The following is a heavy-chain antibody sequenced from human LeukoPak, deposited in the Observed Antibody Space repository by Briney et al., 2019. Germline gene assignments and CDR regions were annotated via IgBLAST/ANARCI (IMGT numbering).Heavy chain of an antibody. CDR3: ARDHYYDSSSYYSPGYYFDY. CDR1: GFTFSSYA. J-gene: IGHJ4*02. V-gene: IGHV3-64*04. CDR2: ISSNGGTT. Sequence: GGSLRLSCSASGFTFSSYAMHWVRQAPGKGLEYVSTISSNGGTTYYADSVKGRFTISRDNAKNSLYLQMNSLRAEDTAVYYCARDHYYDSSSYYSPGYYFDYWGQGTLVTVSS. D-gene: IGHD3-22*01.